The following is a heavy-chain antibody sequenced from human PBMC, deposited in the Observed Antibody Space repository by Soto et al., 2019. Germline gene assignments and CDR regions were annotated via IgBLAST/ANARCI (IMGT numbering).Heavy chain of an antibody. CDR1: GGSFSGYY. Sequence: PSETLSLTCAVYGGSFSGYYWSWIRQPPGKGLEWIGEINHSGSTNYNPSLKSRVTISVDTSKYQFSLKLSSVTAADTAVYYCARLGIAVAGTSRVRAFDIWGQGTMVTVSS. CDR3: ARLGIAVAGTSRVRAFDI. V-gene: IGHV4-34*01. CDR2: INHSGST. D-gene: IGHD6-19*01. J-gene: IGHJ3*02.